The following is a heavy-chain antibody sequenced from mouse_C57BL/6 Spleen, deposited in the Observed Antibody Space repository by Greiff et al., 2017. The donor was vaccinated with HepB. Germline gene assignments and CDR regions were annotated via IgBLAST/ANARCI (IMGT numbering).Heavy chain of an antibody. CDR3: ARLYYDYDGFAY. CDR1: GYTFTDYY. J-gene: IGHJ3*01. V-gene: IGHV1-19*01. D-gene: IGHD2-4*01. CDR2: INPYNGGT. Sequence: VQLQQSGPVLVKPGASVKMSCKASGYTFTDYYMNWVKQSHGKSLEWIGVINPYNGGTSYNQKFKGKATLTVDKSSSTAYMELNSLTSEDSAVYYCARLYYDYDGFAYWGQGTLVTVSA.